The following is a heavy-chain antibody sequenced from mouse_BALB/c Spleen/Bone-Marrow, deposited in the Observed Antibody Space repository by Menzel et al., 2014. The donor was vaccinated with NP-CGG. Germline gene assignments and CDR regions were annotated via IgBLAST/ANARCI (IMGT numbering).Heavy chain of an antibody. CDR2: INPDSSTI. CDR1: GFDFSRYW. J-gene: IGHJ4*01. CDR3: ARPNGSPYAMDY. D-gene: IGHD2-2*01. Sequence: EVKLLESGGGLVLPGGSLKLSCAASGFDFSRYWVSRVRQAPGKGLEWIGEINPDSSTINYTPSLKDKFIISRDNAKSTLYLQMSKVRSEDTALYYCARPNGSPYAMDYWGQGTSVTVSS. V-gene: IGHV4-1*02.